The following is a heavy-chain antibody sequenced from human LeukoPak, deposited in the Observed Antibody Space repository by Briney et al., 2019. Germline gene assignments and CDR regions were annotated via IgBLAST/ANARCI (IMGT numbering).Heavy chain of an antibody. V-gene: IGHV3-23*01. J-gene: IGHJ4*02. CDR2: VSDGGGNT. CDR1: GCTFSSYA. CDR3: AKEGDNSGYPRGRLDY. D-gene: IGHD3-22*01. Sequence: GGSLRLSCEASGCTFSSYARRWFRQPPGEGREGVSAVSDGGGNTYYADSVKGRFTISRDSSKNTVYLQMNSLRAEDTAVYFCAKEGDNSGYPRGRLDYWGQGALVTVSS.